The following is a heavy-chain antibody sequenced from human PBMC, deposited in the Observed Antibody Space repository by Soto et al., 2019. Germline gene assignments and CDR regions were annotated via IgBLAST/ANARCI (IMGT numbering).Heavy chain of an antibody. V-gene: IGHV4-59*08. CDR1: GASISGNY. D-gene: IGHD4-17*01. J-gene: IGHJ4*02. Sequence: SETLSLTCTVSGASISGNYRSWIRQPPGKGLEWIGYIYDSGSTNYSPSLQSRVTISVDTSKNQFSLKLSSVTAADSAVYYCARHPTVTEYYFDYWGQGTLVTSPQ. CDR3: ARHPTVTEYYFDY. CDR2: IYDSGST.